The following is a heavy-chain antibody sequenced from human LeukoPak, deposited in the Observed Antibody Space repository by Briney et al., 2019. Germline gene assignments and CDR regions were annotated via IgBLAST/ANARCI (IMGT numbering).Heavy chain of an antibody. CDR1: GFTFSSYA. J-gene: IGHJ4*02. CDR2: ISYDGSNK. CDR3: ATVGNSGSYRFDY. Sequence: GRSLRLSCAASGFTFSSYAMHWVRQAPGKGLEWVAVISYDGSNKYYADSVKGRFTISRDNSKNTLYLQMNSLRAEDTAVYYCATVGNSGSYRFDYWGQGTLVTVSS. V-gene: IGHV3-30*04. D-gene: IGHD1-26*01.